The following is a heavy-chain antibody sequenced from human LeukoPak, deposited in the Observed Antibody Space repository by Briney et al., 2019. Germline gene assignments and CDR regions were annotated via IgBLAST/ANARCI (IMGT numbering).Heavy chain of an antibody. J-gene: IGHJ4*02. CDR3: AKDYRRAAAGTGYYFDY. V-gene: IGHV3-43D*03. Sequence: GGSLRLSCAASGFTFDDYAMHWVRQAPGKGLEWVSLISWDGGSTYYADSVKGRFTISRDNSKNSLYLQMNSLRAEDTALYYCAKDYRRAAAGTGYYFDYWGQGTLVTVSS. CDR1: GFTFDDYA. CDR2: ISWDGGST. D-gene: IGHD6-13*01.